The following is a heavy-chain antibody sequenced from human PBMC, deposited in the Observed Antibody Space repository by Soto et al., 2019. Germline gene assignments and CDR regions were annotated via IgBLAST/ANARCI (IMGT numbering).Heavy chain of an antibody. J-gene: IGHJ6*02. CDR1: GGTFDNYA. CDR3: VRGLRRGNYGMDV. CDR2: IIPMFETV. Sequence: QEQLLQSGAEVRKPGSSVKVSCKASGGTFDNYAVSWVRQAPGQGLEWMGGIIPMFETVNYAQRFQGRLTIAADESTSTAYMELTSLTSADTAIYFCVRGLRRGNYGMDVWGQGTTVTVSS. D-gene: IGHD2-15*01. V-gene: IGHV1-69*01.